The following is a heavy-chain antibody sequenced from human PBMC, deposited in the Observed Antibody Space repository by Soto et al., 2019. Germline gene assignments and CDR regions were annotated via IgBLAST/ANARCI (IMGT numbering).Heavy chain of an antibody. CDR3: VRATYFSDSSGYTRCLDY. V-gene: IGHV3-72*01. Sequence: VQLVESGGCLVKPGGSLRLSCAGSGFILRDYYIDWVRQAPGKGLEWVGRSRDKAQGYSITYAASVKGRLTTSRENAKNSVDLQMSGLKTEDRAVYYCVRATYFSDSSGYTRCLDYWGQGTLVTVSS. J-gene: IGHJ4*02. D-gene: IGHD3-22*01. CDR1: GFILRDYY. CDR2: SRDKAQGYSI.